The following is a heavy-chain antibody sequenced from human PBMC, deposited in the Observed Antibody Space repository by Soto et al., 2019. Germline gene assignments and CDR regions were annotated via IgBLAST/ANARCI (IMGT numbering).Heavy chain of an antibody. CDR3: TTADYSNSYYYYYAMDV. V-gene: IGHV3-15*01. Sequence: SCAASGFTFSNAWMSWVRQAPGKGLEWVGRIKSKIDGGTTDYAAPVKGRFTISRDDSKNTLYLQMNSLKTEDTAVYYCTTADYSNSYYYYYAMDVWGQGTTVTVSS. D-gene: IGHD4-4*01. J-gene: IGHJ6*02. CDR2: IKSKIDGGTT. CDR1: GFTFSNAW.